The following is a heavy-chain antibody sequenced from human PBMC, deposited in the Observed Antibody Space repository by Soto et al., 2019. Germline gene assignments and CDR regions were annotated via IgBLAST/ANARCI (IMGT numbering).Heavy chain of an antibody. CDR2: ISYDGSSD. J-gene: IGHJ4*02. CDR1: GFTFSSFG. Sequence: QVQLVESGGGVVQPGRSLRLSCAASGFTFSSFGMHWVRQAPGKGLEWVALISYDGSSDYYVDSVKCRFTISRDKSKNTLYLQMNSLRPEDTAVYYCAKDRGWSSADLEYWGQGTLVTVSS. D-gene: IGHD6-19*01. V-gene: IGHV3-30*18. CDR3: AKDRGWSSADLEY.